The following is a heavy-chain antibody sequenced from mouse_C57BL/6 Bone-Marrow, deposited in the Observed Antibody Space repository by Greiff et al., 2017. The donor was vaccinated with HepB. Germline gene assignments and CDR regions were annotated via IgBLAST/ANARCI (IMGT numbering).Heavy chain of an antibody. CDR2: IDPETGGT. Sequence: QVQLQQSGAELVRPGASVTLSCKASGYTFTDYEMHWVKQTPVHGLEWIGAIDPETGGTAYNQKFKGTAILTADKSSSTAYMELRSLTSEDSAVYYCTRNGSLDYWGQGTTLTVSS. CDR1: GYTFTDYE. CDR3: TRNGSLDY. V-gene: IGHV1-15*01. J-gene: IGHJ2*01. D-gene: IGHD1-1*01.